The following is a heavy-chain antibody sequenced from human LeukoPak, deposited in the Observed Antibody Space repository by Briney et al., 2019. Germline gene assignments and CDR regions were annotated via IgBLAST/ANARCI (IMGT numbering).Heavy chain of an antibody. J-gene: IGHJ4*02. CDR3: ARASASYFDY. CDR2: ISSSSSSYT. V-gene: IGHV3-11*03. Sequence: GGSLRLSCAASGFTFSDYYMSWVRQAPGKGLEWVSYISSSSSSYTNYADSVKGRFTISRDNAKNSLYLQFNTLRDEDTGVYFCARASASYFDYWGQGTLVTVSS. CDR1: GFTFSDYY.